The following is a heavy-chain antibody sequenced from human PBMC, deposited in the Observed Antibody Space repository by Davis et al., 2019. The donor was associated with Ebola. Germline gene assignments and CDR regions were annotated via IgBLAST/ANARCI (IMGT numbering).Heavy chain of an antibody. D-gene: IGHD1-7*01. CDR1: GYTFTGYY. V-gene: IGHV1-2*02. CDR3: AKRNLPEGWNYGWFDP. Sequence: ASVKFSCKASGYTFTGYYMHWVRQAPGQGLEWMGWINPNSGGTNYAQKFQGRVTMTRDTSISTAYMELSRLRSDDTAVYYCAKRNLPEGWNYGWFDPWGQGTLVTVSS. J-gene: IGHJ5*02. CDR2: INPNSGGT.